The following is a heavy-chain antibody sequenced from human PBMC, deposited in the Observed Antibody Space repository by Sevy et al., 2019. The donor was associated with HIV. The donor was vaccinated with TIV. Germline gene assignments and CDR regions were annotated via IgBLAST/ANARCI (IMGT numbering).Heavy chain of an antibody. Sequence: ASVKVSCKASGYTFTNYRIYWVRQAPGQGLEWMGWISPFNGDTNYVQKLQGRVTMITDTSTSTAYMELRSLRSDDTAVYYCVRAYCSGGSCYSLAYWGQGTLVTVSS. D-gene: IGHD2-15*01. CDR1: GYTFTNYR. CDR3: VRAYCSGGSCYSLAY. V-gene: IGHV1-18*01. J-gene: IGHJ4*02. CDR2: ISPFNGDT.